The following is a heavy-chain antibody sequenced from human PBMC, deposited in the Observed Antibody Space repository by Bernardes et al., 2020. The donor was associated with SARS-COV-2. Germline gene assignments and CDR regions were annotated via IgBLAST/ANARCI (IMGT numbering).Heavy chain of an antibody. V-gene: IGHV3-33*01. CDR1: GFTFSSYG. CDR3: ARLDYYYGMDV. J-gene: IGHJ6*02. Sequence: GWSLILSCAASGFTFSSYGMHWVRQAPGKGLEWVAVIWYDGSNKYYADSVKGRFTISRDNSKNTLYLQMNSLRAEDTAVYYCARLDYYYGMDVWGQGTTVTVSS. CDR2: IWYDGSNK.